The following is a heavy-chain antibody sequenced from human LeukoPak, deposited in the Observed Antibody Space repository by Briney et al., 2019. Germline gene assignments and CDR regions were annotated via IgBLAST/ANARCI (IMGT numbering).Heavy chain of an antibody. J-gene: IGHJ4*02. V-gene: IGHV3-48*03. CDR2: ISSSGYTI. Sequence: GGSLRLXCAASGFTFSSYEMNWVRQAPGKGLEWVSSISSSGYTIYYIDSVKGRFTISRDNAKSSLYLQMNSLRAEDTAVYYCARFRHYYDSSGYYSFDYWGQGTLVTVSS. D-gene: IGHD3-22*01. CDR3: ARFRHYYDSSGYYSFDY. CDR1: GFTFSSYE.